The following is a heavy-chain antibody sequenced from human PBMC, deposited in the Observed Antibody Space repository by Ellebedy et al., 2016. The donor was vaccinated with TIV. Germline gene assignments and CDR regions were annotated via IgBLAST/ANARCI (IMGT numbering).Heavy chain of an antibody. CDR3: AKGSTSRCRPPCWYYFGMDV. V-gene: IGHV3-23*01. Sequence: GGSLRLSCAASGFTFNNYGMIWVRQIPGKGLEWVSGISSSAGNAYYADSVKGRFTISRDNSKNTVFLQMNYLRAEDTAIYYCAKGSTSRCRPPCWYYFGMDVWGLGTTVTVSS. CDR2: ISSSAGNA. CDR1: GFTFNNYG. D-gene: IGHD2/OR15-2a*01. J-gene: IGHJ6*02.